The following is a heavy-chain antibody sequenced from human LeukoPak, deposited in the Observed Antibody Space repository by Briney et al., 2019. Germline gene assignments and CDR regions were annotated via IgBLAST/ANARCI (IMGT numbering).Heavy chain of an antibody. V-gene: IGHV3-23*01. CDR3: AKDLGIVGANFDY. CDR2: ISGSGGST. J-gene: IGHJ4*02. CDR1: GFTFSSYA. D-gene: IGHD1-26*01. Sequence: PGGSLRLSCAASGFTFSSYAMHWVRQAPGKGLEWVSAISGSGGSTYYADSVKGRFTISRDNSKNTLYLRMNSLRAEDTAVYYCAKDLGIVGANFDYWGQGTLVTVSS.